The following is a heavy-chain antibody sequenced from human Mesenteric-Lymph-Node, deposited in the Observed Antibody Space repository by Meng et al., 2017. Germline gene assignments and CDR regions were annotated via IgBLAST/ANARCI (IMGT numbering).Heavy chain of an antibody. CDR1: GFTFSSYS. CDR3: ATKADPGHGMAV. CDR2: ISSSSSYI. V-gene: IGHV3-21*01. Sequence: GGSLRLSCAASGFTFSSYSMNWVRQAPGKGLEWVSSISSSSSYIYYADSVKGRFTISRDNAKNPLYLQMNSLRAEDTAVYYCATKADPGHGMAVWGQGTTVTVSS. J-gene: IGHJ6*02. D-gene: IGHD6-13*01.